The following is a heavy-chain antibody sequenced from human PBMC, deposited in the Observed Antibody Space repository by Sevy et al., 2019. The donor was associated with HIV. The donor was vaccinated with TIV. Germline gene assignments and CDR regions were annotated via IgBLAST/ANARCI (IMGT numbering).Heavy chain of an antibody. CDR1: GFTFNGYG. D-gene: IGHD4-4*01. Sequence: GESLKISCAASGFTFNGYGMHWVRQAPGKGLEWVAFIWHDGSNKYMADSVKGRFTISRDNSKNTLFLQMNSLTVEDTAVYYCARETDNSARWLDPWGQGTLVTVSS. V-gene: IGHV3-33*08. CDR2: IWHDGSNK. J-gene: IGHJ5*02. CDR3: ARETDNSARWLDP.